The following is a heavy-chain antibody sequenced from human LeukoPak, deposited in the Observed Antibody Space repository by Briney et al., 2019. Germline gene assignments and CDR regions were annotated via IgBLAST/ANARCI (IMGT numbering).Heavy chain of an antibody. CDR2: INRESSTI. CDR1: GFAFSNYK. CDR3: VRDNSRGQSLGVIY. Sequence: GGSLRLSSAASGFAFSNYKMNWVRHAPGRGLEWVSYINRESSTIKSADTVRGRFTTSRDNAKNSLYLQMNSVRAEDTAVYYCVRDNSRGQSLGVIYWGQGSLVTVSS. V-gene: IGHV3-48*01. D-gene: IGHD3-22*01. J-gene: IGHJ4*02.